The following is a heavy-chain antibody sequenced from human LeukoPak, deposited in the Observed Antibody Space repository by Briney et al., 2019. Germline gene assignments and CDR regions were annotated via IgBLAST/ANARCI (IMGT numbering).Heavy chain of an antibody. CDR3: ARHSSMTTVTFDY. Sequence: SETLSLTCTVSGGSIGSSSYYWVWIRQPPGKGLEWIGSIYYSGSTYYNPSLKSRVAISVDTSKNQFSLQLSSVTAADTAVYYCARHSSMTTVTFDYWGQGTLVTVSS. V-gene: IGHV4-39*01. CDR1: GGSIGSSSYY. D-gene: IGHD4-17*01. CDR2: IYYSGST. J-gene: IGHJ4*02.